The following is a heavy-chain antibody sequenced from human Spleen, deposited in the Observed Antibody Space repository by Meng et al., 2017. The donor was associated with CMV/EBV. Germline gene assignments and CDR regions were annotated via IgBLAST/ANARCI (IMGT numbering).Heavy chain of an antibody. V-gene: IGHV3-21*01. D-gene: IGHD2-2*01. CDR3: VRGTRRGKGDCTSSTCYGFGVDY. J-gene: IGHJ4*02. CDR1: GFTFGDYA. CDR2: ISSSSNYI. Sequence: GGSLRLSCTASGFTFGDYAMSWVRQAPEKGLEWVSSISSSSNYIYYADSVKGRFTISRDNAKNSLSLQMNSLRAEDTAIYYCVRGTRRGKGDCTSSTCYGFGVDYWGQGTLVTVSS.